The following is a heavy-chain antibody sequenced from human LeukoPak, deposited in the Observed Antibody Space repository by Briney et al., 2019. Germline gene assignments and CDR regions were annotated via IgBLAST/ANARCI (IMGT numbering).Heavy chain of an antibody. V-gene: IGHV4-39*07. Sequence: KSSETLSLTCTVSGGSISSSSYYWGWIRQPPGKGLEWIGSIYYSGSTYYNPSLKSRVTISVDTSKNQFSLKLSSVTAADTAVYYCARLGPRSQGALDYWGQGTLVTVSS. CDR2: IYYSGST. CDR1: GGSISSSSYY. CDR3: ARLGPRSQGALDY. J-gene: IGHJ4*02.